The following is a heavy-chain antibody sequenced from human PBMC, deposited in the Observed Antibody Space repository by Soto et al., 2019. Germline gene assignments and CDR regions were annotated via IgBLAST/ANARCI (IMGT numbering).Heavy chain of an antibody. CDR2: IKSETDGGTT. Sequence: GGSLRLSCAASGFTFNNAWMNWVRQAPGKGLEWVGRIKSETDGGTTDYAAPVKGRFTISRYDSKTTLYLQLNSLKTEDTAVYYCTTDRGRKRKVAGTFKLYYYYGMDVWGQGTTVTVSS. J-gene: IGHJ6*02. CDR3: TTDRGRKRKVAGTFKLYYYYGMDV. V-gene: IGHV3-15*07. D-gene: IGHD6-19*01. CDR1: GFTFNNAW.